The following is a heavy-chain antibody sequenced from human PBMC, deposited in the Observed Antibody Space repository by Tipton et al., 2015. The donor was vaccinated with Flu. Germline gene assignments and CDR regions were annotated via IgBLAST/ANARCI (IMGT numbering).Heavy chain of an antibody. CDR2: INQDGREK. J-gene: IGHJ5*02. D-gene: IGHD4-23*01. CDR1: GFTFNNYW. CDR3: AKDNQLRTLTGNWLDP. V-gene: IGHV3-7*01. Sequence: SLRLSCAASGFTFNNYWMNWVRQAPGKGLEWVANINQDGREKYYVDSVRGRFTISRDNAKNSLYLQMNSLKTEDTAVYYCAKDNQLRTLTGNWLDPWGQGTLVTVSS.